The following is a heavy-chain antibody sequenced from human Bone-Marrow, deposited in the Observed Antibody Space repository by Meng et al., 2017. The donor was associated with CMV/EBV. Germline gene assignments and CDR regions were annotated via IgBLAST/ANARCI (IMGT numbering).Heavy chain of an antibody. D-gene: IGHD2-2*01. CDR1: GFTFSRYA. CDR2: ISSSGSTI. V-gene: IGHV3-48*04. CDR3: ARDLRQRTFIVVVPAASGGMDV. J-gene: IGHJ6*02. Sequence: GGSLRLSCAASGFTFSRYAVHWVRQAPGKGLEWVSYISSSGSTIYYADSVKGRFTISRDNAKNSLYLQMNSLRAEDTAVYYCARDLRQRTFIVVVPAASGGMDVWGQGTTVTSP.